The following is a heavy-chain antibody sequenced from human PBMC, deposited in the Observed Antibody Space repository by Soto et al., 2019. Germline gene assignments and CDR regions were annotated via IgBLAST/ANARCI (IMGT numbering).Heavy chain of an antibody. CDR3: AKNTFLTGYYFPAYFDY. V-gene: IGHV3-23*01. Sequence: GGSLRLSCAASGFTFGSYAMNWVRQAPGKGLEWVSSISGSGDSTYYADSVKGRFTISRDNSKNTLYLQMDSLRADDTAVYYCAKNTFLTGYYFPAYFDYWSQGTLVTVSS. CDR1: GFTFGSYA. CDR2: ISGSGDST. J-gene: IGHJ4*02. D-gene: IGHD3-9*01.